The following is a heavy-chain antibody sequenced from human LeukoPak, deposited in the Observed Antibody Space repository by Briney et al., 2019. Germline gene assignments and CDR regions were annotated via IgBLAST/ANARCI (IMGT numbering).Heavy chain of an antibody. D-gene: IGHD1-26*01. CDR3: ARDGFSLVGATFDYYYMDV. Sequence: ASVRVSCKASGYTFTSYGISWVRQAPGQGLEWMGWISAYNGNTNYAQKLQGRVTMTTDTSTSTAYMELRSLRSDGTAVYYCARDGFSLVGATFDYYYMDVWGKGTTVTVSS. CDR1: GYTFTSYG. J-gene: IGHJ6*03. CDR2: ISAYNGNT. V-gene: IGHV1-18*01.